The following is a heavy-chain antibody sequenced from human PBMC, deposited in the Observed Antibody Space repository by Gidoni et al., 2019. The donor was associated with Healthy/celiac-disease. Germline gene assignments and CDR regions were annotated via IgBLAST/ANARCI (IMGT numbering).Heavy chain of an antibody. V-gene: IGHV4-59*01. CDR1: VGSISCYY. CDR3: ARGGDVDTAMVRYYFDY. J-gene: IGHJ4*02. Sequence: QVQLQVSGPGLVQPSETLSLTCTVSVGSISCYYWSWIRQPPGKGLEWIGYIYYSGSTNYNPSLKSRVTISVDTSKNQFSLKLSSVTAADTAVYYCARGGDVDTAMVRYYFDYWGQGTLVTVSS. CDR2: IYYSGST. D-gene: IGHD5-18*01.